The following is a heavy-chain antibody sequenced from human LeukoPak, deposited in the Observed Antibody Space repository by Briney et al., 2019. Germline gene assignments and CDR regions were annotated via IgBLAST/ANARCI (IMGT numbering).Heavy chain of an antibody. D-gene: IGHD3-22*01. V-gene: IGHV3-21*01. J-gene: IGHJ4*02. CDR3: ARHNYPYDSGGYYYAY. Sequence: GGSLRLSCAASGFTFSTYWMNWVRQAPGKGLEWVSSISSSSSYIYYADSVKGRFTISRDNAKNSLYLQMNSLRAEDTAVYYCARHNYPYDSGGYYYAYWGQGTLVTVSS. CDR2: ISSSSSYI. CDR1: GFTFSTYW.